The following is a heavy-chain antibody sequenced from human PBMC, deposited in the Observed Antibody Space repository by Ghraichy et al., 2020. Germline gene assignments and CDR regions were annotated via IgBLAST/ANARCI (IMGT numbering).Heavy chain of an antibody. CDR1: GYTFTGYY. CDR3: ARDGYNFPAYYYYYYGMDV. D-gene: IGHD5-24*01. Sequence: ASVKVSCKASGYTFTGYYMHWVRQAPGQGLEWMGRINPNSGGTNYAQKFQGRVTMTRDTSISTAYMELGRRRSDDTAVYYCARDGYNFPAYYYYYYGMDVWGQATTLTLSS. CDR2: INPNSGGT. J-gene: IGHJ6*02. V-gene: IGHV1-2*06.